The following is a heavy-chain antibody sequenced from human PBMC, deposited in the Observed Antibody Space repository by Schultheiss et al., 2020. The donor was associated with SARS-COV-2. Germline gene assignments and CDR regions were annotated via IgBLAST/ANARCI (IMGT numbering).Heavy chain of an antibody. Sequence: GGSLRLSCAASGFTFRNYWMHWVRQAPGKGLEWVSVIYSGGSTYYADSVKGRFTISRDNSKNTLYMQMNSLRAEDTALYYCARDRGGGVRGVIIDYWGQGTLVTVSS. J-gene: IGHJ4*02. D-gene: IGHD3-10*01. CDR3: ARDRGGGVRGVIIDY. CDR1: GFTFRNYW. V-gene: IGHV3-66*02. CDR2: IYSGGST.